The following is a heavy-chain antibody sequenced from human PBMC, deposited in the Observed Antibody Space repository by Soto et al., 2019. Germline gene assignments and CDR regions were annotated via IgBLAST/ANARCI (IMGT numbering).Heavy chain of an antibody. Sequence: EVQLVGSGGGLVKPGGSLRLSCAASGFTFSSYSMNWVRQAPGKGLEWVSSISSSSSYIYYADSVKGRFTISRDNAKNSLYLQMNSLRAEDTAVYYCAREMRGSDAFDIWGQGTMVTVSS. CDR2: ISSSSSYI. V-gene: IGHV3-21*01. J-gene: IGHJ3*02. CDR1: GFTFSSYS. CDR3: AREMRGSDAFDI.